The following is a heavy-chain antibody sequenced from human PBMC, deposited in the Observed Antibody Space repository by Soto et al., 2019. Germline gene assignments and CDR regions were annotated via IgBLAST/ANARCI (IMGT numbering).Heavy chain of an antibody. Sequence: EVQLEESGGALVQPGRSLRLSCAASGFTFDDYAMYWVRQVLGKGLEWVSSISWNSGNIGYADSVKGRFTTSRDNAKNSLYLQMNSLRPEYTALYYCVRSKGGYSYGTPFDYWGQGTLVTVSS. CDR2: ISWNSGNI. D-gene: IGHD5-18*01. J-gene: IGHJ4*02. CDR1: GFTFDDYA. CDR3: VRSKGGYSYGTPFDY. V-gene: IGHV3-9*01.